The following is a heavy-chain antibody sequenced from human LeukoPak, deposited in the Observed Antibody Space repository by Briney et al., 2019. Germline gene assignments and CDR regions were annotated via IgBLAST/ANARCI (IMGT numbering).Heavy chain of an antibody. D-gene: IGHD2-2*01. CDR2: IIPIFGTA. CDR3: ATHLGYCSSTSCFSENWFDP. J-gene: IGHJ5*02. CDR1: GGTFSSYA. Sequence: SVKASCKASGGTFSSYAISWVRQAPGQGLERMGGIIPIFGTANYAQKFQGRVTITADESTSTAYMELSSLRSEDTAVYYCATHLGYCSSTSCFSENWFDPWGQGTLVTVSS. V-gene: IGHV1-69*01.